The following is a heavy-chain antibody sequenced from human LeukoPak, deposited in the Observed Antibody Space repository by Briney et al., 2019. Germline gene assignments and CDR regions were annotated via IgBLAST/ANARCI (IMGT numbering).Heavy chain of an antibody. CDR1: GFTFSSHA. CDR2: ISYDGSIK. D-gene: IGHD2-2*01. CDR3: ARDRSRNYSCDY. J-gene: IGHJ4*02. V-gene: IGHV3-30-3*01. Sequence: GRSLRLSRAASGFTFSSHAMHWVRQAPGKGLEWVAFISYDGSIKYYADSVKGRFTISRDNSKNTLYLQMSSLRTEDTAVYYCARDRSRNYSCDYWGQGTLVSVSS.